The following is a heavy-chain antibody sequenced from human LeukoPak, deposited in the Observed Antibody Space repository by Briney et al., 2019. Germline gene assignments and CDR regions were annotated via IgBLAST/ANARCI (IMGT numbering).Heavy chain of an antibody. CDR1: GFTVNRTY. D-gene: IGHD3-10*01. CDR2: IYSGGAT. CDR3: AKRASGSGTSLYYFDY. J-gene: IGHJ4*02. Sequence: GGSLRLSCAASGFTVNRTYMSWVRQAPGRGLEWVSVIYSGGATYYSDSVKGRFTISRDNSKNTLYLQMNSLRAEDTAVYYCAKRASGSGTSLYYFDYWGQGTLVTVSS. V-gene: IGHV3-66*01.